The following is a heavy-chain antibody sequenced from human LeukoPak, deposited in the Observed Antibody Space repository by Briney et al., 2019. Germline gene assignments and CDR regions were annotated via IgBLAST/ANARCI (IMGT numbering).Heavy chain of an antibody. Sequence: PSETLSLACTVSGGSISSYYWSWIRQPPGKGLEWIGYVYYSGSTNYNPSLKSRVTISVDTSKNQFSLKLSSVTAADTAVYYCARDLSFRARVLPDPLPVAFDIWGQGTMVTVSS. V-gene: IGHV4-59*12. CDR1: GGSISSYY. D-gene: IGHD3-10*01. CDR3: ARDLSFRARVLPDPLPVAFDI. CDR2: VYYSGST. J-gene: IGHJ3*02.